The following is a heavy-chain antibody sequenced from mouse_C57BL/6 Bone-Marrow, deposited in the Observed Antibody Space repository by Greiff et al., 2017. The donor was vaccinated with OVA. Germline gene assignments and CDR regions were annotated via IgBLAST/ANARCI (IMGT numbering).Heavy chain of an antibody. D-gene: IGHD2-3*01. J-gene: IGHJ2*01. V-gene: IGHV14-2*01. Sequence: EVQVVESGAELVKPGASVKLSCTASGFNIKDYYMHWVKQRTEQGLEWIGRIDPEDGETKYAPKFQGKATITADTSSNTAYLQLSSLTSEDTAVYYCASRRWLPYFDYWGQGTTLTVSS. CDR1: GFNIKDYY. CDR3: ASRRWLPYFDY. CDR2: IDPEDGET.